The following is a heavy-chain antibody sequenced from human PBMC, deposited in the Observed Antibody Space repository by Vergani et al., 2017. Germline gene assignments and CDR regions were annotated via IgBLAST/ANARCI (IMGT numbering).Heavy chain of an antibody. J-gene: IGHJ4*02. CDR2: IYTSGST. Sequence: QVQLQESGPGLVKPSQTLSLTCTVSGGSISSGGYYWSWIRQHPGKGLEWIGRIYTSGSTNYNPSVKSRVTMSVDTSKNQFSLKLSPVTAADTAVYYCARDRCSGGSCLFDYWGQGTLVTVSS. D-gene: IGHD2-15*01. V-gene: IGHV4-61*02. CDR3: ARDRCSGGSCLFDY. CDR1: GGSISSGGYY.